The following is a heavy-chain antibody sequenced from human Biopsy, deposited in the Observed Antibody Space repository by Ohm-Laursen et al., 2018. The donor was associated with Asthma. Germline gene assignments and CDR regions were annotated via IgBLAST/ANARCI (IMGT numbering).Heavy chain of an antibody. Sequence: SLRLSCAASGFAVSGDHMFWVRQAPGKGLEWVSVIYSGGTSHTEDSVRGRFTISRDYSKNTLYLQMHSLRAEDTAVYYCARGGSSNWSHYYFDYWGQGTLVTVSS. CDR1: GFAVSGDH. J-gene: IGHJ4*02. CDR3: ARGGSSNWSHYYFDY. D-gene: IGHD2-2*01. CDR2: IYSGGTS. V-gene: IGHV3-53*01.